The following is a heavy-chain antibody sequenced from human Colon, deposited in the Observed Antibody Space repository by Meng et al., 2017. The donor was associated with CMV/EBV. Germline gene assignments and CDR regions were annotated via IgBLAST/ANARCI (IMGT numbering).Heavy chain of an antibody. CDR2: MNTDGSST. V-gene: IGHV3-74*01. CDR3: GREVPGGAVALDY. CDR1: GFTFTEYW. Sequence: GESLKISCATSGFTFTEYWMHWVRQAPGKGLVWVSRMNTDGSSTTYADSVKGRFTISRDNAKNTLFLQMNSLRAEDTAVYYCGREVPGGAVALDYWGQGALVTVSS. J-gene: IGHJ4*02. D-gene: IGHD3-3*02.